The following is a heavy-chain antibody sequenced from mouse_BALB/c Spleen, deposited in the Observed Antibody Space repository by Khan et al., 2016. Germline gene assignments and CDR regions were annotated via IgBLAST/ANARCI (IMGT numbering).Heavy chain of an antibody. CDR3: ARAYYGAKDAMDY. CDR2: ISYSGTT. J-gene: IGHJ4*01. V-gene: IGHV3-2*02. D-gene: IGHD1-1*01. Sequence: EVQLQESGPGLVKPSQSLSLTCTVTGFSITSDYAWNWLRQFPGNRLEWMGYISYSGTTSYNPSLKSRISITRDTSKNQFFLQLNSVTCEDTATYYCARAYYGAKDAMDYWGQGTSVTVSS. CDR1: GFSITSDYA.